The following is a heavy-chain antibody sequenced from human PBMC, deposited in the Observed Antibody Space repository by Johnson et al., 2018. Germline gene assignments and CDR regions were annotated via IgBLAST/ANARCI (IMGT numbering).Heavy chain of an antibody. CDR2: IRWNSGSI. Sequence: EEQLGETGGGLVQPGRSLRLCCVASGLTFDDYAMHWVRQAPGKGLEWVSGIRWNSGSIGYADSVKGRFTISRDNAKNSLYLQMSSLKTEDPALYYWAKDLPGPDYGMDVWCQGTTVTVSS. J-gene: IGHJ6*02. CDR3: AKDLPGPDYGMDV. CDR1: GLTFDDYA. V-gene: IGHV3-9*01.